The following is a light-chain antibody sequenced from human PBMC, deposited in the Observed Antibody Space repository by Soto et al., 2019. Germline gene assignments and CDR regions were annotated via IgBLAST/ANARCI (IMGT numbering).Light chain of an antibody. Sequence: QPVLTQSPSASASLGASVKLTCTPSSGHSSYAIAWHQQQPEKGPRYLMKLNSDGSHSKGDGIPDRFSGSSSGAERYLTISSLQSEDEADYYCQTWGTGIHVFGTGTKLTVL. CDR1: SGHSSYA. J-gene: IGLJ1*01. CDR2: LNSDGSH. CDR3: QTWGTGIHV. V-gene: IGLV4-69*01.